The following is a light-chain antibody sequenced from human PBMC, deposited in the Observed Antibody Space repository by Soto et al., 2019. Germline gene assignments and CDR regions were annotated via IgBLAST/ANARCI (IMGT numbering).Light chain of an antibody. CDR1: SSDVGIYKY. Sequence: QSALTQPASVSWSPGQSITISCTGTSSDVGIYKYVSGYQQHPGKAPNLMIYEVTNRPSGVSNRFSGSKSGNTASLTISGLQAEDEADYYCSSYTSSSTVVFGGGTQLTVL. J-gene: IGLJ2*01. CDR2: EVT. CDR3: SSYTSSSTVV. V-gene: IGLV2-14*01.